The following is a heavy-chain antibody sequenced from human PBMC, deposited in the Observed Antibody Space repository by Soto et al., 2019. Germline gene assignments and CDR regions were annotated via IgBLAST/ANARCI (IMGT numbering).Heavy chain of an antibody. CDR3: AKDLTEASDY. V-gene: IGHV3-23*01. D-gene: IGHD1-20*01. CDR1: GFTFGSYA. J-gene: IGHJ4*02. Sequence: VQLLESGGGLVQPGGSLRLSCAASGFTFGSYAMSWVRQAPGKGLAWVSSISASGGSIYYADSVKGRFTISRDNSKNTLYLQVNSLRAEDTAVYYCAKDLTEASDYWGQGTLVTVSS. CDR2: ISASGGSI.